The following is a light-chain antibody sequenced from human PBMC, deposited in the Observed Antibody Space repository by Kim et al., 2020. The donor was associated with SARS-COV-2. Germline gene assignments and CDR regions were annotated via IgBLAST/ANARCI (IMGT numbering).Light chain of an antibody. CDR3: QAWDSSTYYV. CDR1: KLGDKY. J-gene: IGLJ1*01. V-gene: IGLV3-1*01. Sequence: VSAGQTAIITCSGDKLGDKYACWYQQKPGQSPVLVIYQDSKRPSGIPERFSGSNSGNTATLTISGTQAMDEADYYCQAWDSSTYYVFGTGTKVTVL. CDR2: QDS.